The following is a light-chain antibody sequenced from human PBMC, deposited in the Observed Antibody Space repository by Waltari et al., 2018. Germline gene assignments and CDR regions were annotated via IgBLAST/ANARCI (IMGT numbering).Light chain of an antibody. CDR1: QSVTRA. CDR2: GAS. Sequence: EMVLTQPPGTPSLPPGESATLPCRTSQSVTRALAWYQQKPGQAPRLLIYGASNWATGIPDRFSGSGSGTDFSLTISSLEPEDFAVYYCQHYLRLPVTFGQGTKVEVK. V-gene: IGKV3-20*01. CDR3: QHYLRLPVT. J-gene: IGKJ1*01.